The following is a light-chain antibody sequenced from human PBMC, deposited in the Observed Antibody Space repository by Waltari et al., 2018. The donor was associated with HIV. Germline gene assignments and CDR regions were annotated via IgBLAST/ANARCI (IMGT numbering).Light chain of an antibody. CDR1: ALPKQY. Sequence: YELTQPPSVSVSPGQTARITCSGDALPKQYAYWYQQKPGQAPVLVIYKDSERPSGIPERFSGSSSGTTVTLTISGVQAEDEADYYCQSADSSDAYWVFGGGTKLTVL. V-gene: IGLV3-25*03. CDR2: KDS. J-gene: IGLJ3*02. CDR3: QSADSSDAYWV.